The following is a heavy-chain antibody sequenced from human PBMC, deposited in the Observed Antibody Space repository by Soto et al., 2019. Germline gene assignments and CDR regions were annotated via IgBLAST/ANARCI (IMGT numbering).Heavy chain of an antibody. CDR2: ISGSGGST. V-gene: IGHV3-23*01. Sequence: EVQLLESGGGLVQPGGSLRLSCAASGFTFSTYAMNWVRQAPGKGLEWVSVISGSGGSTYYADSVKGRFTISRDNSKNTLSGQMNSLRAEDTAVYYCAKAISGYNAPLDYWGQGTGVTVSS. J-gene: IGHJ4*02. CDR3: AKAISGYNAPLDY. CDR1: GFTFSTYA. D-gene: IGHD5-12*01.